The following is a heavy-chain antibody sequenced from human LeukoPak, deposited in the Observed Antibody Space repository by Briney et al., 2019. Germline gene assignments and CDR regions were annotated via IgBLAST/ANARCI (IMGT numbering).Heavy chain of an antibody. CDR3: ARSGYSSSWYKHWFDP. Sequence: SETLSLTCAVYGGSFSGYYWSWIRQPPGKGLEWIGEINHSGSTNYNPSLKSRVTISVDTSKNQFSLKLSSVTAADTAVYYCARSGYSSSWYKHWFDPWGQGTLVTVSS. J-gene: IGHJ5*02. CDR2: INHSGST. CDR1: GGSFSGYY. D-gene: IGHD6-13*01. V-gene: IGHV4-34*01.